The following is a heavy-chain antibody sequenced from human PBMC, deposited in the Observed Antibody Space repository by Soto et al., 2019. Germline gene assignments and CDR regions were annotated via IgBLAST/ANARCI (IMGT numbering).Heavy chain of an antibody. CDR1: VYTFTSYA. CDR2: INAGNGNT. CDR3: ASSHLNYYYYYGMDV. V-gene: IGHV1-3*01. D-gene: IGHD3-3*02. J-gene: IGHJ6*02. Sequence: QVQLVQSWAEVKKPGASVKVSCKASVYTFTSYAMPWVRQAPGQRLEWMGWINAGNGNTKYSHKFQGRVTITGDTSASTAYMDLSSLRSEDTAVYYCASSHLNYYYYYGMDVWGQGTTVTVA.